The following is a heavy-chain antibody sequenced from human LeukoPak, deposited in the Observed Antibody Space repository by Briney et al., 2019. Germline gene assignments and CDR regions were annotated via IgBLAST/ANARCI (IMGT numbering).Heavy chain of an antibody. CDR2: IYPSAGST. V-gene: IGHV1-46*01. D-gene: IGHD3-22*01. J-gene: IGHJ4*02. CDR3: ACSGYYYDSSGYPSYFDY. CDR1: GYTFTSYY. Sequence: ASVKVSCKASGYTFTSYYMHWVRQAPGQGLEWMGIIYPSAGSTSYPQRFQGRVTMTRDTSTSTVYMELSSLRSEDTAVYYCACSGYYYDSSGYPSYFDYWGQGTLVTVSS.